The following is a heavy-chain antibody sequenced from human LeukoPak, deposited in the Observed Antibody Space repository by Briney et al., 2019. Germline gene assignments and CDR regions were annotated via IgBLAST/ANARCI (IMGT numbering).Heavy chain of an antibody. CDR1: GYTFTSYD. D-gene: IGHD3-22*01. V-gene: IGHV1-8*03. J-gene: IGHJ6*03. CDR3: ARVGVIGSPYYYYMDV. CDR2: MNPNSGNT. Sequence: GASVKVSCKASGYTFTSYDINWVRQATGQGLEWMGWMNPNSGNTGYAQKFQGRVTITRNTSISTAYMELSSLRSEDTAVHYCARVGVIGSPYYYYMDVWGKGTTVTVSS.